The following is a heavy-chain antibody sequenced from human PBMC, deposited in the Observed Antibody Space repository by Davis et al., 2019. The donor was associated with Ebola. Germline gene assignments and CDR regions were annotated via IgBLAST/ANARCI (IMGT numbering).Heavy chain of an antibody. J-gene: IGHJ4*02. CDR3: ARDEGDYYGSGSYYPAFDY. CDR2: IWYDGSNK. Sequence: PGGSLRLSCAASGFTFSSYGMHWVRQAPGKGLEWVAVIWYDGSNKYYADSVKGRFTISRDNSKNTLYLQMNSLRAEDTAVYYCARDEGDYYGSGSYYPAFDYWGQGTLVTVSS. D-gene: IGHD3-10*01. CDR1: GFTFSSYG. V-gene: IGHV3-33*01.